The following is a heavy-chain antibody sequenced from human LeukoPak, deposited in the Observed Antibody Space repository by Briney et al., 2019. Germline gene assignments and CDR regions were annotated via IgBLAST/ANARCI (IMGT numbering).Heavy chain of an antibody. CDR1: GFTFSSYG. Sequence: PGGSLRLSCAASGFTFSSYGMHWVRQAPGKGLEWVAIISYDGSNKYYADSVKGRFTISRDNSKNTLYLQMNSLRAEDTAVYYCARIVDKRGWFDPWGQGTLVTASS. D-gene: IGHD2-15*01. V-gene: IGHV3-30*03. CDR2: ISYDGSNK. J-gene: IGHJ5*02. CDR3: ARIVDKRGWFDP.